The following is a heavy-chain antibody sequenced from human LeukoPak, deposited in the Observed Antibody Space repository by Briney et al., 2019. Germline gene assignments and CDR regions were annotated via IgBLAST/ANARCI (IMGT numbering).Heavy chain of an antibody. J-gene: IGHJ3*01. V-gene: IGHV5-51*01. CDR2: INPADSDT. CDR1: GYSFTNYW. CDR3: ARRPSYDFWSGYYGVDGLDV. Sequence: GESLKISCKGSGYSFTNYWIGWVRQMPGKGPEWMGIINPADSDTRYRPSFQGQVTISADKSISTAYLQWSSLRASDTAMYYCARRPSYDFWSGYYGVDGLDVWGQGTMVTVSS. D-gene: IGHD3-3*01.